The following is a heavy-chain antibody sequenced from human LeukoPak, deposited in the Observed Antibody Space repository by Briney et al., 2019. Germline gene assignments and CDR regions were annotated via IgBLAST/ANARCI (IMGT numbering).Heavy chain of an antibody. Sequence: GGSLRLSCAASGFTFSSYSMNWVRQAPGKGLEWVSSISSSSSYIYYPDSVKGRFTISRDNAKNSLYLQMNSLRAEDTAVYYCATMNLGYCSGGSCYSYYFDYWGQGTLVTVSS. D-gene: IGHD2-15*01. V-gene: IGHV3-21*01. CDR2: ISSSSSYI. CDR1: GFTFSSYS. CDR3: ATMNLGYCSGGSCYSYYFDY. J-gene: IGHJ4*02.